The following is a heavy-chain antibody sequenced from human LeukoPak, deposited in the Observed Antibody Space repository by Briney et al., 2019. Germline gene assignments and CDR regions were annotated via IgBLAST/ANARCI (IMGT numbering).Heavy chain of an antibody. D-gene: IGHD4-17*01. CDR3: ARDPNGNYIGAIDM. Sequence: GGSLRLSCIASGFTFSTYAMMWVRQTPGKGLEWVSAITAGSDTAQYADSVKGRFTISRDDSQHTLFLQINSLRAEDTAVYYCARDPNGNYIGAIDMWGPGTMVTVSS. V-gene: IGHV3-23*01. J-gene: IGHJ3*02. CDR2: ITAGSDTA. CDR1: GFTFSTYA.